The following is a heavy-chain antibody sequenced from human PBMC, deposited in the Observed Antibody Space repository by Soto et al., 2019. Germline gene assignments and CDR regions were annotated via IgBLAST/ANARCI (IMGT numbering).Heavy chain of an antibody. D-gene: IGHD6-19*01. Sequence: SETLSLTCTVSGGSISSSSYYWGWIRQPPGKGLEWIGSIYYSGSTYYNPSLKSRVTISVDTSKNQFSLKLSSVTAADTAVYYCARLTPVAGTIGYYYYGMDVWGQGTTVT. CDR3: ARLTPVAGTIGYYYYGMDV. V-gene: IGHV4-39*01. CDR1: GGSISSSSYY. CDR2: IYYSGST. J-gene: IGHJ6*02.